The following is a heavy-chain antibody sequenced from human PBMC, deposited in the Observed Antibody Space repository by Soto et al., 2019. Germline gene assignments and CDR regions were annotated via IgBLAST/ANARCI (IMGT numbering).Heavy chain of an antibody. CDR1: GFTLSRYG. J-gene: IGHJ2*01. CDR2: ISRSGSTI. Sequence: EAQLVESGGGLVKPGGSLRLSCAASGFTLSRYGMNWVRQAPGQGLDWVSSISRSGSTIYYADSVKGRVTISRDNAKNSLYLQMNSLRAEDTAVYYCARDGRIRRPDWYFDLWGRGTLVTVSS. D-gene: IGHD2-15*01. CDR3: ARDGRIRRPDWYFDL. V-gene: IGHV3-21*01.